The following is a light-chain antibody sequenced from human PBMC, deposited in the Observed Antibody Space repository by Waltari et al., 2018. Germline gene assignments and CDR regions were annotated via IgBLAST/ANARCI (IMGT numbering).Light chain of an antibody. CDR3: HQYKNWPPWT. CDR1: ENVDTN. CDR2: GAS. J-gene: IGKJ1*01. Sequence: EIVVTQSPATLSLSPGERATLSCRASENVDTNIAWYQQKPDQPPRLLISGASTRATDIPPRFSGSGSGTEFTLSISSLQSEDFAVYYCHQYKNWPPWTFGQGTKVEIK. V-gene: IGKV3-15*01.